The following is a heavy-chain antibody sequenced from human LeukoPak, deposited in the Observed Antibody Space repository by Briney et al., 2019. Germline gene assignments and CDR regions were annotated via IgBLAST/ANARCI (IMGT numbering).Heavy chain of an antibody. CDR3: ARPSPEYYYGMDV. CDR2: IYYGGIT. D-gene: IGHD1-14*01. V-gene: IGHV4-59*01. Sequence: SETLSLTCTVSGDSIGSNYWSWIRQPPGKGLEWIGYIYYGGITNYNPSLKSRVTISLDTSKNQFSLRLTSVTAADTAIYYCARPSPEYYYGMDVWGQGTTVTASS. CDR1: GDSIGSNY. J-gene: IGHJ6*02.